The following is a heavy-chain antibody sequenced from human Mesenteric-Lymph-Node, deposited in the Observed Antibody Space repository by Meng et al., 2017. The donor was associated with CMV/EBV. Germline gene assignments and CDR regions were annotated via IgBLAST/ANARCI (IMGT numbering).Heavy chain of an antibody. CDR3: ARDYDYVWGSYPQP. J-gene: IGHJ5*02. V-gene: IGHV1-69*04. Sequence: SVKVSCKASGGTFSSYAINWVRQAPGQGLEWMGRIIPILGIANYAQKFQGRVTITADKSTSTAYMELSSLRSDDTAVYYCARDYDYVWGSYPQPWGQGTLVTVSS. D-gene: IGHD3-16*02. CDR1: GGTFSSYA. CDR2: IIPILGIA.